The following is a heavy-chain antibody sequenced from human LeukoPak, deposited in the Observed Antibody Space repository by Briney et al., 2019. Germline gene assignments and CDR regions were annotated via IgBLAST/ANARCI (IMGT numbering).Heavy chain of an antibody. D-gene: IGHD4-17*01. J-gene: IGHJ3*02. CDR2: IYYSGST. CDR1: GGSISSGGYY. V-gene: IGHV4-31*03. Sequence: PSQTLSLTCTVSGGSISSGGYYWSWIRQHPGKGLEWIGYIYYSGSTYYNPSLKSRVTISVDTSKNQFSLKLSSVTAADTAVYYCARGLGGDYGKRGPAFDIWGQGTMVTVSS. CDR3: ARGLGGDYGKRGPAFDI.